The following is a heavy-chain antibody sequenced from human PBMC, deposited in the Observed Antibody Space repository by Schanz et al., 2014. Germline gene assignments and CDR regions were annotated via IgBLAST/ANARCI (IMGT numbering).Heavy chain of an antibody. CDR2: ISGSNGNT. Sequence: QVQLVQSGAEVRKPGASVKVSCKASGYTFISYGISWVRQAPGQGLEWLGWISGSNGNTNYTQKFQGRVTMTIDPYTSTAYMELSSLKSEDTAVYYCARGPLCTSPWGQGTLVTVSS. J-gene: IGHJ5*02. D-gene: IGHD2-8*01. V-gene: IGHV1-18*01. CDR3: ARGPLCTSP. CDR1: GYTFISYG.